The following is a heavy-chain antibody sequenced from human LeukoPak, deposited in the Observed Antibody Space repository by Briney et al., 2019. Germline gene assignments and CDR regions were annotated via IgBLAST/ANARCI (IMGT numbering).Heavy chain of an antibody. Sequence: SETLSLTCAVYGGSFSGYYWSWIRQPPGKGLEWIGYIYYSGSTYYNPSLKSRVTISVDTSKNQFSLKLSSVTAADTAVYYCARTTTVTTVRWFDPWGQGTLVTVSS. CDR3: ARTTTVTTVRWFDP. CDR1: GGSFSGYY. J-gene: IGHJ5*02. V-gene: IGHV4-34*09. D-gene: IGHD4-17*01. CDR2: IYYSGST.